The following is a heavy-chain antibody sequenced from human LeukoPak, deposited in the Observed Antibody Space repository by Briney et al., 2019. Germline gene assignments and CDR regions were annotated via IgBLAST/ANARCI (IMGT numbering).Heavy chain of an antibody. CDR2: ISPADSHT. Sequence: GDSLKISCKGSGYSFSSYCIAWVRQMPGKGLEWMGIISPADSHTTYSPSFQGQVTISADKSITTAYPQWSSLKASDTAMYYCARTYYYDSTGYYYPFDIWGQGTMVTVSS. CDR1: GYSFSSYC. J-gene: IGHJ3*02. D-gene: IGHD3-22*01. CDR3: ARTYYYDSTGYYYPFDI. V-gene: IGHV5-51*01.